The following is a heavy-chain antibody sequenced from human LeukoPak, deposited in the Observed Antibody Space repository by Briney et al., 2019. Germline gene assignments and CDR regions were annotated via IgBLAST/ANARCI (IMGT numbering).Heavy chain of an antibody. CDR1: GYTFTGYY. D-gene: IGHD3-10*01. J-gene: IGHJ6*02. CDR2: INPNSGGT. V-gene: IGHV1-2*02. CDR3: ARDAWARIEFGELLFPADFYYGMDV. Sequence: ASVTVSCMASGYTFTGYYMHWVRQAPGQGLEWMGWINPNSGGTNYAQKFQGRVTMTRDTSISTAYMELRRLTSDDTAVYYCARDAWARIEFGELLFPADFYYGMDVWGQGTTVTVFS.